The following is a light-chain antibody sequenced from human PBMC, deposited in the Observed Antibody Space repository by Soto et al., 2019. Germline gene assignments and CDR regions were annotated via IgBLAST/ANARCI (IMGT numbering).Light chain of an antibody. CDR2: GVT. CDR1: HNDIGTYDY. V-gene: IGLV2-14*03. CDR3: SSFTGPTTLDV. Sequence: QSALTQPTSVSGSPGQSITISCTGNHNDIGTYDYVSWYQQHPGRAPRLLIHGVTTRPSGVSNRFSGSKSGNTAFLTISVLQPEDEADYYCSSFTGPTTLDVFGTGTKVTVL. J-gene: IGLJ1*01.